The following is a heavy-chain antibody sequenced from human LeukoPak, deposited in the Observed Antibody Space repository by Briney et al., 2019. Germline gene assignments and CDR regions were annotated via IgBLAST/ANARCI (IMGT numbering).Heavy chain of an antibody. CDR1: GGTFSSYT. CDR2: IIPILGIA. CDR3: ARNPAYCGGDCYSGVGDY. J-gene: IGHJ4*02. V-gene: IGHV1-69*02. Sequence: SVKVSCKASGGTFSSYTVSWVRQAPGQGLEWMGRIIPILGIANYAQKFQGRVTITADKSTSTAYMELSSLRSEDTAVYYCARNPAYCGGDCYSGVGDYWGQGTLVTVSS. D-gene: IGHD2-21*01.